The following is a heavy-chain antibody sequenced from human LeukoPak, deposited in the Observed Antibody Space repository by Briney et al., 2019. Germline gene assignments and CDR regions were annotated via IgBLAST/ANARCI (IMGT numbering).Heavy chain of an antibody. CDR1: GGSISSSNYY. J-gene: IGHJ1*01. CDR2: IYYSGNT. D-gene: IGHD3-3*01. Sequence: SETLSLTCTVSGGSISSSNYYWGWIRQPPGRGLEWIGSIYYSGNTYYNPSLKSRVTISLDTSKNQFSLKLSSVTAADTAVYYWATGIRSIGGREYFQHWGQGTLVTVSS. V-gene: IGHV4-39*07. CDR3: ATGIRSIGGREYFQH.